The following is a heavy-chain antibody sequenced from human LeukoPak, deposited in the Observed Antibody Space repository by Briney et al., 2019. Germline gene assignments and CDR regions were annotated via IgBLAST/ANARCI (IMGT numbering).Heavy chain of an antibody. CDR2: TNPDGSTT. CDR3: ARGRYGDYH. D-gene: IGHD4-17*01. CDR1: GFTFTNYW. Sequence: GGSLRLSCAASGFTFTNYWMFWVRQAPGKGLVWVSGTNPDGSTTTYADSVKGRFTISRENAKSTLYLHMNILRVEDTAVYYCARGRYGDYHWGQGILVTVSS. V-gene: IGHV3-74*01. J-gene: IGHJ4*02.